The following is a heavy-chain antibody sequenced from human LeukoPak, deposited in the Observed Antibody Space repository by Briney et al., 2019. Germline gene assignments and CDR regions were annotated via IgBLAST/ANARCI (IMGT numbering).Heavy chain of an antibody. CDR2: ISAYNGNT. CDR3: ARVRYYDSSGYLPTPKIADY. Sequence: ASVKVSCKASGGTFNSYSISWVRQAPGQGLEWMGWISAYNGNTNYAQKLQGRVTMTTDTSTSTAYMELRSLRSDDTAVYYCARVRYYDSSGYLPTPKIADYWGQGTLVTVSS. V-gene: IGHV1-18*01. D-gene: IGHD3-22*01. J-gene: IGHJ4*02. CDR1: GGTFNSYS.